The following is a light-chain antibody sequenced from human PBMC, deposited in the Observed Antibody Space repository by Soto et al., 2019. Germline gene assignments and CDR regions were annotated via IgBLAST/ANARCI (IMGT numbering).Light chain of an antibody. V-gene: IGKV3-20*01. CDR3: QQHGSSPPIT. J-gene: IGKJ5*01. CDR2: GAS. CDR1: QYINTR. Sequence: EIVLPPSPATLSSFPGASAPLSGRASQYINTRLAWYQHSPGQAPRLLIYGASSRATGIPDRFSGSGSGTDFTLTISRLEPEDLAVYYCQQHGSSPPITVGQGTRLEIK.